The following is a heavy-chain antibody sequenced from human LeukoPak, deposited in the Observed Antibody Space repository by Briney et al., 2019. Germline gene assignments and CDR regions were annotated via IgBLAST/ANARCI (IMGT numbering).Heavy chain of an antibody. J-gene: IGHJ5*02. CDR3: ARDEYCGGDCYFWFDP. CDR2: IIPIFGIA. V-gene: IGHV1-69*04. D-gene: IGHD2-21*02. Sequence: GASVKVSCKASGGTFSSHAISWVRQAPGQGLEWMGRIIPIFGIANYAQKFQGRVTITADKSTSTAYMELSSLRSEDTAVYYCARDEYCGGDCYFWFDPWGQGTLVTVSS. CDR1: GGTFSSHA.